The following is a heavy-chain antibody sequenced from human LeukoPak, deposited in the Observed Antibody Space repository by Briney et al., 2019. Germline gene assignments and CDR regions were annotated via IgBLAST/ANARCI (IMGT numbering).Heavy chain of an antibody. J-gene: IGHJ6*02. CDR2: IYYSGST. CDR1: GGSINSRNYY. D-gene: IGHD1-26*01. Sequence: PSETLSLTCTVSGGSINSRNYYWGWIRQPPGKGLEWIGTIYYSGSTYYNPSLKGRVTISVDTSKNQFSLKLSSVTAADTAVYYCARATLGASFSMDVWGQGTTVTVSS. CDR3: ARATLGASFSMDV. V-gene: IGHV4-39*07.